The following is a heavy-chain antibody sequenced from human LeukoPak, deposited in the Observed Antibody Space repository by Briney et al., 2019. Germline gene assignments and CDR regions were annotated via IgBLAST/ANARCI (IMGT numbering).Heavy chain of an antibody. V-gene: IGHV4-34*01. CDR3: ARVARDYDILTGYYPYFDY. J-gene: IGHJ4*02. CDR1: GGSFSGYY. D-gene: IGHD3-9*01. CDR2: INHSGST. Sequence: SETLSLTCAVYGGSFSGYYWSWIRQPPGKGLEWIGEINHSGSTNYNPSLKSRVTISVDTSKNQFSLKLRSVTAADTAVYYCARVARDYDILTGYYPYFDYWGQGTLVTVSS.